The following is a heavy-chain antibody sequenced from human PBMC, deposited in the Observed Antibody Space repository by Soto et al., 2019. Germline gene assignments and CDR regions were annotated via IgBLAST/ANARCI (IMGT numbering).Heavy chain of an antibody. CDR1: GFTFSSYA. Sequence: GGSLRLSCAASGFTFSSYAMSWVRQAPGKGLEWVSAISGSGGSTYYVDSVKGRFTISRDNSKNTLYLQMNSLRAEDTAIYYCAKDVLRFLESSLNGMDVWGQGTTVTVSS. V-gene: IGHV3-23*01. CDR3: AKDVLRFLESSLNGMDV. J-gene: IGHJ6*02. CDR2: ISGSGGST. D-gene: IGHD3-3*01.